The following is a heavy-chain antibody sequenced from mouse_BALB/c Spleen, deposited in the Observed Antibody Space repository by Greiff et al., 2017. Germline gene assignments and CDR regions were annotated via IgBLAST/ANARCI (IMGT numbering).Heavy chain of an antibody. CDR3: NAKYGNYEGFAY. CDR1: GFNIKDYY. V-gene: IGHV14-4*02. Sequence: EVQLQQSGAELVRSGASVKLSCTASGFNIKDYYMHWVKQRPEQGLEWIGWIDPENGDTEYAPKFQGKATMTADTSSNTAYLQLSSLTSEDTAVYYCNAKYGNYEGFAYWGQGTLVTVSA. D-gene: IGHD2-10*02. J-gene: IGHJ3*01. CDR2: IDPENGDT.